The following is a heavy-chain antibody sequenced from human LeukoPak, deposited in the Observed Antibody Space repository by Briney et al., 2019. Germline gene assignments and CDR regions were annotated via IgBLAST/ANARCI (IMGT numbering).Heavy chain of an antibody. J-gene: IGHJ4*02. CDR1: GFTFTSSA. Sequence: SVKVSCKASGFTFTSSAMQWVRQARGQRLEWIGWIVVGSGNTNYAQKFQERVTITRDMSTSTAYMELSSLRSEDTAVYYCAKAKSGSYYKLGLDYWGQGTLVTVSS. CDR2: IVVGSGNT. V-gene: IGHV1-58*02. D-gene: IGHD3-10*01. CDR3: AKAKSGSYYKLGLDY.